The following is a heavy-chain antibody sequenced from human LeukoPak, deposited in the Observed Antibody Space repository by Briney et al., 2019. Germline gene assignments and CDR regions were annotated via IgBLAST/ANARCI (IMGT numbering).Heavy chain of an antibody. CDR1: GFTFRDAW. V-gene: IGHV3-15*01. CDR3: AKHIYGVVSIQQ. Sequence: SGGSLRLSFAASGFTFRDAWMTWVRQAPGKGLEWVGRIRSRADGGTAEYATAVEGRFTISRDDSTNTLYLHMSNVKTKDTAVYYCAKHIYGVVSIQQWGQGTLVTVSS. J-gene: IGHJ1*01. D-gene: IGHD3-3*01. CDR2: IRSRADGGTA.